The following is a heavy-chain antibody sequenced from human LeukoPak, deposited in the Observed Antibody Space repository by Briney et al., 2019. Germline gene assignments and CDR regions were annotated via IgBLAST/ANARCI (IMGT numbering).Heavy chain of an antibody. Sequence: SETLPLTCTVSGGSISSYYWSWIRQPPGKGLEWIGYIYYSGSTNYNPSLKSRVTISVDTSKNQFSLKLSSVTAADTAVYYCARLQMATIPPLVDYWGQGTLVTVSS. CDR3: ARLQMATIPPLVDY. CDR2: IYYSGST. CDR1: GGSISSYY. D-gene: IGHD5-24*01. J-gene: IGHJ4*02. V-gene: IGHV4-59*08.